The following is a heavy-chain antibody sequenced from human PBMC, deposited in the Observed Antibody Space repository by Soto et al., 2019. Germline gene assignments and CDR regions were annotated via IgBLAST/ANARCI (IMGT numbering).Heavy chain of an antibody. V-gene: IGHV1-69*06. CDR2: IIPIFGTA. D-gene: IGHD3-3*01. CDR1: GGTFSSYA. CDR3: ARDSGGITIFGVVTRPPYGMDV. Sequence: SVKVSCKASGGTFSSYAISWVRQAPGQGLEWMGGIIPIFGTANYAQKFQGRVTITADKSTSTAYMELSSLRSEDTAVYYCARDSGGITIFGVVTRPPYGMDVWGQGTTVTVSS. J-gene: IGHJ6*02.